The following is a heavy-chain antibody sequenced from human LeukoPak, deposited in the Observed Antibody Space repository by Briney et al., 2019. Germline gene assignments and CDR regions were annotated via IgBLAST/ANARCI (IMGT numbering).Heavy chain of an antibody. J-gene: IGHJ4*02. Sequence: GGSLRLSCAASGFTFSDYYMSWIRQAPGKGLEWVSYISSSGSTIYYADSVKGRFTISRDNAKNSLYLQMSSLRAEDTAVYYCARATYVSSSQSLGYWGQGTLVTVSS. V-gene: IGHV3-11*01. D-gene: IGHD6-6*01. CDR1: GFTFSDYY. CDR2: ISSSGSTI. CDR3: ARATYVSSSQSLGY.